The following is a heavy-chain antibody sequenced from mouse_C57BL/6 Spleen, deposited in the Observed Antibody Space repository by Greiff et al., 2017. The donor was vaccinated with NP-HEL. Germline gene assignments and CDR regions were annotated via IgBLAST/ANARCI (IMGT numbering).Heavy chain of an antibody. D-gene: IGHD2-1*01. Sequence: LVKPGASVKISCKASGYAFSSSWMNWVKQRPGKGLEWIGRIYPGDGDTNYNGKFKGKATLTADKSSSTAYMQLSSLTSEDSAVYFCARSIYYGLFDYWGQGTTLTVSS. CDR3: ARSIYYGLFDY. J-gene: IGHJ2*01. V-gene: IGHV1-82*01. CDR1: GYAFSSSW. CDR2: IYPGDGDT.